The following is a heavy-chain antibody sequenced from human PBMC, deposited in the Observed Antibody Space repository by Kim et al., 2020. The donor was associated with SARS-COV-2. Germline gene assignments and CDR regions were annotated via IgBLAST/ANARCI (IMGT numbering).Heavy chain of an antibody. D-gene: IGHD3-16*01. Sequence: ASVKVSCKASGYTFTGYYIHWVRQAPGQGLEWTGWINANSGGTDFEQKFQDWVTLTRDTSINTVYMDLSSLKSDDTAVYYCARGGSGGPDDYWGQGTLVT. J-gene: IGHJ4*02. V-gene: IGHV1-2*04. CDR1: GYTFTGYY. CDR2: INANSGGT. CDR3: ARGGSGGPDDY.